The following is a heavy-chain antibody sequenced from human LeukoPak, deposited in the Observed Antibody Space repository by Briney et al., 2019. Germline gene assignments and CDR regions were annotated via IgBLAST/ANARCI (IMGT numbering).Heavy chain of an antibody. CDR3: ARVSCSSTSDCQDYYYYGMDV. CDR1: GGSISSSSYY. CDR2: INHSGST. Sequence: PSETLSLTCTVSGGSISSSSYYRSWIRQPPGKGLEWIGEINHSGSTNYNPSLKSRVTISVDTSKNQFSLKLSSVTAADTAVYYCARVSCSSTSDCQDYYYYGMDVWGQGTTVTVSS. V-gene: IGHV4-39*07. J-gene: IGHJ6*02. D-gene: IGHD2-2*01.